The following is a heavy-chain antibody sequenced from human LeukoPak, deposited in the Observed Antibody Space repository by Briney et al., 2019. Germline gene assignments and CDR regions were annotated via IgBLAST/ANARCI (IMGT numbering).Heavy chain of an antibody. CDR1: GFTFDNFA. Sequence: GRSLRLSCAASGFTFDNFAMHWVRQAPGKGLEWVSGITWNSRVKTYTPSVKGRFTISRDNAKNSLDLQMNSLRAEDTAVYYCARAGYNWEHDYWGQGTLVTVSS. J-gene: IGHJ4*02. V-gene: IGHV3-9*01. D-gene: IGHD5-24*01. CDR2: ITWNSRVK. CDR3: ARAGYNWEHDY.